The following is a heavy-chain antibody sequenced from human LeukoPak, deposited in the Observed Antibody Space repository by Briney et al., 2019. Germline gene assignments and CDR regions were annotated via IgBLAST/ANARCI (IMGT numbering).Heavy chain of an antibody. D-gene: IGHD6-19*01. Sequence: PGGSLRLSCAASGFTVSSNYMSWVRQAPGKGLEWVSVIYSGGSTYYADSVKGRFTISRDNYKNTLYLQMSSLRAEDTAVYYCAREYSSGWRYYYYYMDVWGKGTTVTVSS. CDR3: AREYSSGWRYYYYYMDV. CDR1: GFTVSSNY. CDR2: IYSGGST. J-gene: IGHJ6*03. V-gene: IGHV3-53*01.